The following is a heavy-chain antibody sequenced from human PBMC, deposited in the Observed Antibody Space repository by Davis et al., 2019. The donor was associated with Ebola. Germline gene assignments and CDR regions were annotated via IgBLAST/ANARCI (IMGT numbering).Heavy chain of an antibody. CDR1: GFTFSGSA. Sequence: PGGSLRLSCAASGFTFSGSAMHWVRQASGKGLEWVGRIRSKANSYATAYAASVKGRFTISRDDSKNTAYLQMNSLRAEDTAVYYCARGETLAYCGGDCYREFDYWGQGTLVTVSS. D-gene: IGHD2-21*01. J-gene: IGHJ4*02. V-gene: IGHV3-73*01. CDR2: IRSKANSYAT. CDR3: ARGETLAYCGGDCYREFDY.